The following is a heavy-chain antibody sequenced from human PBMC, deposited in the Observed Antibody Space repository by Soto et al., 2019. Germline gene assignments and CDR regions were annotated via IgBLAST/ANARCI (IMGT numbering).Heavy chain of an antibody. CDR2: IYYSGST. Sequence: SETLSLTCTVSGDSFSSGGYFWSWSRQPPGKGLEWIGYIYYSGSTYYNPSLKSRVTISVDTSKNQFSLKLDSVTAADTAVYFCARGSVIYYAFDYWGQGTLVT. CDR1: GDSFSSGGYF. V-gene: IGHV4-31*03. CDR3: ARGSVIYYAFDY. J-gene: IGHJ4*02. D-gene: IGHD3-10*01.